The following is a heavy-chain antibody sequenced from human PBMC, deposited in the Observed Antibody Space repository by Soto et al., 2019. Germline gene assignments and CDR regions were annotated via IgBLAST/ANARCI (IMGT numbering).Heavy chain of an antibody. J-gene: IGHJ3*02. CDR2: IYHSGST. D-gene: IGHD3-3*02. CDR1: RGSISSSNW. CDR3: ARVLGNDAFDI. V-gene: IGHV4-4*02. Sequence: SATLSLTCALSRGSISSSNWWSSVRQPPGKGLEWIGEIYHSGSTNYNPSHKSRNTITVDKNKKQFTLKQNSVTAADTAVYYCARVLGNDAFDIWGQGTMVT.